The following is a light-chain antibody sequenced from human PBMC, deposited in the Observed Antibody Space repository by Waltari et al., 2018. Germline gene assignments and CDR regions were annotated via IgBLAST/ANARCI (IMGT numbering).Light chain of an antibody. CDR1: QSVLYSSNNRNY. V-gene: IGKV4-1*01. J-gene: IGKJ4*01. CDR2: WAS. Sequence: DIVMTQSRDSLAVSLGERATINCKSSQSVLYSSNNRNYLTWYQQKPGQPPKLLIYWASIRESGVPDRFSGSGSGTDFTLTISSLQAEDVAVYYCQQYYTTPLTFGGGTKVEIK. CDR3: QQYYTTPLT.